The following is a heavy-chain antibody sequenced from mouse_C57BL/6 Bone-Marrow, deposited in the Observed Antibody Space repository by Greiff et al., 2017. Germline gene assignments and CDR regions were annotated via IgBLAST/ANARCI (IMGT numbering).Heavy chain of an antibody. Sequence: VKLQQSGAELARPGASVKLSCKASGYTFTSYGISWVKQSTGQGLEWIGEIYPRSGNTYYNEKFKGKATLTADKSSSTAYMELRSLTSGDSAVYFCARWGYGSSPAGFAYWGQGTLVTVSA. CDR1: GYTFTSYG. D-gene: IGHD1-1*01. CDR3: ARWGYGSSPAGFAY. V-gene: IGHV1-81*01. J-gene: IGHJ3*01. CDR2: IYPRSGNT.